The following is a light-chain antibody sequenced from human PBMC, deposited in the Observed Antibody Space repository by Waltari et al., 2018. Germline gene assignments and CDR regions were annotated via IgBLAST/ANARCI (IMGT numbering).Light chain of an antibody. J-gene: IGLJ2*01. V-gene: IGLV1-40*01. Sequence: QSVLTQPPSVSGAPGQRVTIPCTGRSPTIGAGSDVHWYQQFPGTAPKVLIYGNNNRPSGVPDRFSGSKSDTSASLAITGLQAEDEADYYCQSYDGNLSDVIFGGGTKLTVL. CDR2: GNN. CDR1: SPTIGAGSD. CDR3: QSYDGNLSDVI.